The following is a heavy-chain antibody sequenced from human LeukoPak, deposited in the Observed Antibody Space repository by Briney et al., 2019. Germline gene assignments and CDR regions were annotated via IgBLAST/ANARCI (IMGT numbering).Heavy chain of an antibody. CDR3: ASRLTDYGSGSYYRAFDI. J-gene: IGHJ3*02. CDR1: GYTFTSYG. CDR2: ISAYNDNT. D-gene: IGHD3-10*01. V-gene: IGHV1-18*04. Sequence: ASVKVSCKASGYTFTSYGISWVRQAPGQGLEWMGWISAYNDNTNYAQKLQGRVAMTTDTSTSTAYMELRSLRSDDTAVYYCASRLTDYGSGSYYRAFDIWGQGTMVTVSS.